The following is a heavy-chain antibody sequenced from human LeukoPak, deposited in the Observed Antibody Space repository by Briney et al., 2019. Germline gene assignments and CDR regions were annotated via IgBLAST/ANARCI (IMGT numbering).Heavy chain of an antibody. CDR2: LYPGDSDT. CDR3: ARQAYYYDSTYFDY. Sequence: GESLKISCKGSGYSFTNYWIGWVRQMPGKGLEWMGILYPGDSDTKYSPSFQGQVTISADKSISTAYLQWSSLRASDTAMYYCARQAYYYDSTYFDYWGQGTLVTVSS. V-gene: IGHV5-51*01. CDR1: GYSFTNYW. D-gene: IGHD3-22*01. J-gene: IGHJ4*02.